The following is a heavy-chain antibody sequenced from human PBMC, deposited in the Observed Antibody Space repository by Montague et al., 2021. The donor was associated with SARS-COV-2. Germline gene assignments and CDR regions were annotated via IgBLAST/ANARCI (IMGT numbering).Heavy chain of an antibody. CDR3: ARDPGYTSFTRWYFDL. J-gene: IGHJ2*01. D-gene: IGHD5-18*01. CDR2: IYSSGST. CDR1: GGSINTGGYY. V-gene: IGHV4-61*02. Sequence: TLSLTCSVSGGSINTGGYYWNWIRQSAGKGLEWIGRIYSSGSTNSRPSLKSRVTISLDTSNNQFSLWLSSVTAADTAVYYCARDPGYTSFTRWYFDLWGPGTLVTVSS.